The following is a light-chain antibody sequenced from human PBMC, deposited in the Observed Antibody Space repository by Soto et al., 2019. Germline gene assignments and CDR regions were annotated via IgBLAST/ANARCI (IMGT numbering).Light chain of an antibody. J-gene: IGKJ4*01. CDR3: QQYNSYPLT. Sequence: DIQINQSPSTLSASVGDRVTITCRASQTISSWLAWYQQKPGKAPKLLIYDAYSLESGVTSRFSGSGSGTEFTLTISSLQPDDFATYYCQQYNSYPLTFGGGTQVEIK. CDR2: DAY. V-gene: IGKV1-5*01. CDR1: QTISSW.